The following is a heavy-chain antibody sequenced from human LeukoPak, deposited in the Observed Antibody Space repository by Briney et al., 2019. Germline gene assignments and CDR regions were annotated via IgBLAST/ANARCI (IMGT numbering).Heavy chain of an antibody. D-gene: IGHD6-13*01. CDR3: TTDQHSSSWYYRWDYFDY. Sequence: PGGSLRLSCAASGFTFSNAWMSWVRQAPGKGLEWVGRIKSKTDGGTTDYAAPVKGRFTISRDDSKNTLYLQMNSLKTEDTAVCYCTTDQHSSSWYYRWDYFDYWGQGTLVTVSS. CDR2: IKSKTDGGTT. V-gene: IGHV3-15*01. J-gene: IGHJ4*02. CDR1: GFTFSNAW.